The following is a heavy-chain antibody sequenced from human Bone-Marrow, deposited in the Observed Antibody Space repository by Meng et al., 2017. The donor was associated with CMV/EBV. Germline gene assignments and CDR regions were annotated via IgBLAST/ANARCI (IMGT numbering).Heavy chain of an antibody. CDR2: ISSSSSYI. CDR3: ARGLYGDYVTY. D-gene: IGHD4-17*01. CDR1: GFTFSSYS. J-gene: IGHJ1*01. V-gene: IGHV3-21*01. Sequence: GESLKISGAASGFTFSSYSMNWVRQAPGKGLEWVSSISSSSSYIYYADSVKGRFTISRDNAKNSLYLQMNSLRAEDTAVYYCARGLYGDYVTYWGQGTLVTVSS.